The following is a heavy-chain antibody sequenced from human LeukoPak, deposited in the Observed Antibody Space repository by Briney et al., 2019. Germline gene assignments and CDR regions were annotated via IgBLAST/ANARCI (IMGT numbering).Heavy chain of an antibody. CDR3: ATSRGFFIS. CDR1: GFTFDDYA. CDR2: ISWNSGSI. D-gene: IGHD3-10*01. Sequence: QAGGSLRLSCAASGFTFDDYAMHWVRQAPGKGLEWVSGISWNSGSIGYADSVKGRFTISRDNAKNSLYLQMNSLRAEDTALYYCATSRGFFISWGQGTLVTVSS. V-gene: IGHV3-9*01. J-gene: IGHJ4*02.